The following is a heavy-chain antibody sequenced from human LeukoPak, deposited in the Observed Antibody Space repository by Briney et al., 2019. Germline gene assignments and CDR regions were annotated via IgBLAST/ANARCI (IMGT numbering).Heavy chain of an antibody. CDR1: GFTFSSYA. Sequence: GGSLRLSCAASGFTFSSYAMSWIRQAPGKGLEWVSAISGSGGSTYYADSVKGRFTISRDNSKNTLYLQMNSLRAEDTAVYYCAKCPYYDSSGNDYWGQGTLVTVSS. J-gene: IGHJ4*02. CDR2: ISGSGGST. D-gene: IGHD3-22*01. CDR3: AKCPYYDSSGNDY. V-gene: IGHV3-23*01.